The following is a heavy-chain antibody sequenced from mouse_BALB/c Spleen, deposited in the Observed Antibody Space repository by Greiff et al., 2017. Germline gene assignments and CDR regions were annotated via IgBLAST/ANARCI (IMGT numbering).Heavy chain of an antibody. D-gene: IGHD1-2*01. CDR3: ARRALLRPYAMDY. Sequence: VKLMESGPELVKPGASVKMSCKASGYTFTDYVISWVKQRTGQGLEWIGEIYPGSGSTYYNEKFKGKATLTADKSSNTAYMQLSSLTSEDSAVYFCARRALLRPYAMDYWGQGTSVTVAS. CDR1: GYTFTDYV. V-gene: IGHV1-77*01. J-gene: IGHJ4*01. CDR2: IYPGSGST.